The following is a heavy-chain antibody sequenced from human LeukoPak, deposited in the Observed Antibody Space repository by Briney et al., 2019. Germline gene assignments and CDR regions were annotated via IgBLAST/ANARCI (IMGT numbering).Heavy chain of an antibody. D-gene: IGHD3-22*01. J-gene: IGHJ3*02. CDR1: GGSISSYY. CDR2: IYYSGST. V-gene: IGHV4-59*08. CDR3: ASTYDSSGYYSVADAFDI. Sequence: PSETLSLTSTVSGGSISSYYWSWIRQPPGKGLEWIGYIYYSGSTNYNPSLKSRVTISVDTSKNQFSLKLSSVTAADTAVYYCASTYDSSGYYSVADAFDIWGQGTMVTVSS.